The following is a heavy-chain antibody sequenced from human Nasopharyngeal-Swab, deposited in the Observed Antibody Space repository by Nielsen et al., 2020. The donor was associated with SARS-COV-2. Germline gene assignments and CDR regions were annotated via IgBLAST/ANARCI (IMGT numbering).Heavy chain of an antibody. D-gene: IGHD3-3*01. V-gene: IGHV3-9*03. CDR1: GFTFDDYG. CDR2: ISWDGLTI. CDR3: AKATNARYDFWSGSFYY. Sequence: SLKISCAASGFTFDDYGMHWVRQAPGKGLEWVSGISWDGLTIGYADSVKGRFTISRDNAKNSLYLQMNSLRVEDMAFYYCAKATNARYDFWSGSFYYWGQGTLVTFSS. J-gene: IGHJ4*01.